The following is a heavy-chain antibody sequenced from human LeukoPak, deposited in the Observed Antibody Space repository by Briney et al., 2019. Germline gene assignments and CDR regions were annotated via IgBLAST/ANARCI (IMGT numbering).Heavy chain of an antibody. J-gene: IGHJ1*01. Sequence: GGSLRLSCAAFGFTFSSYWMSWVRQAPGKGLEWVANIKQDGSEKYYVDSVKGRFTISRDNAKNSLYLQMNSLRAEDTAVYYCARDPLMISHTGPAWVFQHWGQGTLVTVSS. D-gene: IGHD3-16*01. CDR1: GFTFSSYW. CDR3: ARDPLMISHTGPAWVFQH. V-gene: IGHV3-7*01. CDR2: IKQDGSEK.